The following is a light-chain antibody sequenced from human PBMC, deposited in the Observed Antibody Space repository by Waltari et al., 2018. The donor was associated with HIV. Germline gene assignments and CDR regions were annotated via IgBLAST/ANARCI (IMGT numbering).Light chain of an antibody. J-gene: IGKJ4*01. Sequence: EIVMTQSPAPLSVSPGERATLSCRASQSVSRNLAWYQQKPGQAPRLLIYGASTRATGIPARFSGSGSGTEFTLTISSLQSEDFAVYYCQQYNNWPIFGGGTKVEIK. CDR3: QQYNNWPI. CDR1: QSVSRN. CDR2: GAS. V-gene: IGKV3-15*01.